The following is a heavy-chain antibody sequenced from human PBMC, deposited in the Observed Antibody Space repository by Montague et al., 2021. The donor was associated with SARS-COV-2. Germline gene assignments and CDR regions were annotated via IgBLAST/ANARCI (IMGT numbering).Heavy chain of an antibody. Sequence: SETLSLTCAVYGGSFNGYYWSWIRQPPGKGLEWIGEINHSGSTXXXPSXKGRVTISVDTSKNQSSLKLSSVTAADTAVYYCARDSIAAAGTDYWGQGTLVTVSS. D-gene: IGHD6-13*01. CDR1: GGSFNGYY. J-gene: IGHJ4*02. V-gene: IGHV4-34*01. CDR3: ARDSIAAAGTDY. CDR2: INHSGST.